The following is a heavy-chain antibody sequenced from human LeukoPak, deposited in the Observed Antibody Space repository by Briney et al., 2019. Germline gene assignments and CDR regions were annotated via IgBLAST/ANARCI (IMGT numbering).Heavy chain of an antibody. CDR1: GFTFSNAW. CDR3: RGAYDFWSGYSDFDY. D-gene: IGHD3-3*01. J-gene: IGHJ4*02. CDR2: IKSKTDGGTT. V-gene: IGHV3-15*01. Sequence: PGTSLRLSCAASGFTFSNAWMSWVRQAPGKGLEWVGRIKSKTDGGTTDYAAPVKGRFTISRDDSKNTLYLQMNSLKTEDTAVYYCRGAYDFWSGYSDFDYWGQGTLVTVSS.